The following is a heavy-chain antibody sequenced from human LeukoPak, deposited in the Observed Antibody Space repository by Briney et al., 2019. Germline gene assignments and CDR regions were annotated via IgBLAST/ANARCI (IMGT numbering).Heavy chain of an antibody. J-gene: IGHJ4*02. V-gene: IGHV3-21*01. CDR2: ISSSSSYI. CDR3: ARDQDGGNSRWGIDY. D-gene: IGHD4-23*01. Sequence: GGSLRLSCAASGFTFSSYSMNWVRQAPGKGLEWVSSISSSSSYIYYADSVKGRFTIPRDNAKNSLYLQMNSLRAEDTAVYYCARDQDGGNSRWGIDYWGQGTLVTVSS. CDR1: GFTFSSYS.